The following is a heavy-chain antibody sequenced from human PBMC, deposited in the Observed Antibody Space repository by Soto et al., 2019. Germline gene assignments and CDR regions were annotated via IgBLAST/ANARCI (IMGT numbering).Heavy chain of an antibody. V-gene: IGHV1-69*01. CDR2: IIPIFGTA. CDR3: ARGPRYSSSSIGYYYYGMDV. D-gene: IGHD6-6*01. Sequence: QVQLVQSGAEVKKPGSSVKVSCKASGGTFSSYAISWVRQAPGQGLEWMGGIIPIFGTANYAQKFQGRVTITADDSTSTAYMELSSLRSEDTAVYYCARGPRYSSSSIGYYYYGMDVWGQGTTVTVSS. CDR1: GGTFSSYA. J-gene: IGHJ6*02.